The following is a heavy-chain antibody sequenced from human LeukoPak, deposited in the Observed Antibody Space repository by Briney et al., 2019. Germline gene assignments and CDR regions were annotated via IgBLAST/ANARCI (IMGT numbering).Heavy chain of an antibody. D-gene: IGHD3-22*01. CDR2: IYTSGST. J-gene: IGHJ4*02. CDR1: GGSISSYY. Sequence: PSESLSLTCTVSGGSISSYYWSWNRQPAGKGLEWIGRIYTSGSTNYNPSLKSRVTISIDTSNNQFYLKLSSLTAADTAVYYCARRDDSSGYHKIFDYWGQGTLVTVSS. CDR3: ARRDDSSGYHKIFDY. V-gene: IGHV4-4*07.